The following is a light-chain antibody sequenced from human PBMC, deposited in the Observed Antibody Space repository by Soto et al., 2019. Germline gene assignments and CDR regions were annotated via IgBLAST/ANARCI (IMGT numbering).Light chain of an antibody. CDR1: DSDVGGYNY. V-gene: IGLV2-14*03. J-gene: IGLJ2*01. Sequence: QSALTQPASVSGSPGQSITISCTGTDSDVGGYNYVSWYQHHPGNAPKVMIYDVTYRPSGVPNRFSGSKSGTAASLTISGLEAEDEADYYCSSYTTLGVGVFGGGTKLTVL. CDR2: DVT. CDR3: SSYTTLGVGV.